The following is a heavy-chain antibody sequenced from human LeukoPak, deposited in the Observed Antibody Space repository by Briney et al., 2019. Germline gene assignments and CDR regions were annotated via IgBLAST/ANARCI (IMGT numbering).Heavy chain of an antibody. Sequence: SETLSLTCTVSGGSISSYYWSWIRQPPGKGLEWIGYIYYSGSTNYNPSLKSRVTISVDTSKNQFSLKLSSVTAADTAVYYCARQHHGSGTIDHWGQGTLVIVSS. CDR3: ARQHHGSGTIDH. J-gene: IGHJ4*02. CDR2: IYYSGST. CDR1: GGSISSYY. D-gene: IGHD3-10*01. V-gene: IGHV4-59*08.